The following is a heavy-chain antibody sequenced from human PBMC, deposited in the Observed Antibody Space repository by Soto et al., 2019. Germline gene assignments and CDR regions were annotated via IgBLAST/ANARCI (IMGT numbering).Heavy chain of an antibody. CDR2: ISSSSSTI. D-gene: IGHD3-16*01. J-gene: IGHJ5*02. Sequence: EVQLVESGGGLVQPGGSLRLSCAASGFTFSSYSMNWVRQAPGKGLEWVSYISSSSSTIYYADPLKGRFTISKDNAKNSLYMSMNSLRAEATAVYYCARAGGGLNWFVTWGEGTLVTVSS. CDR1: GFTFSSYS. CDR3: ARAGGGLNWFVT. V-gene: IGHV3-48*01.